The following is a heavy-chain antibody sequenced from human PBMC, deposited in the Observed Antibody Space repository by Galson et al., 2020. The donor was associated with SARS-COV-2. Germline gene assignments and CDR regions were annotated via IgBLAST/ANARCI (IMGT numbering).Heavy chain of an antibody. Sequence: GESLKISCRASGYTFTDSFILWVRQAPGQGLEWLGWINPNSGVANAAQKFQGRVTMTRDTSISTAYMELSRLRSDDTALYYCARIDLLPAASWLDPWGQGTLVTVSS. CDR2: INPNSGVA. CDR3: ARIDLLPAASWLDP. D-gene: IGHD2-2*01. V-gene: IGHV1-2*02. CDR1: GYTFTDSF. J-gene: IGHJ5*02.